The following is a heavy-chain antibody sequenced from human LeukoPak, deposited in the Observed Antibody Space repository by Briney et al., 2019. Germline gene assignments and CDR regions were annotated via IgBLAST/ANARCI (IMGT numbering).Heavy chain of an antibody. V-gene: IGHV4-39*01. Sequence: SEALSLTCTVSVGSISSGNYLWGWIRQPPGKGLEWIGSISYSGNTYYNPSLKSRVTISVDTSKNQFSLKLNSVTAADTAVYYCARLQYYDSRGYYYGFDYWGQGTVVAVSS. J-gene: IGHJ4*02. CDR3: ARLQYYDSRGYYYGFDY. CDR1: VGSISSGNYL. CDR2: ISYSGNT. D-gene: IGHD3-22*01.